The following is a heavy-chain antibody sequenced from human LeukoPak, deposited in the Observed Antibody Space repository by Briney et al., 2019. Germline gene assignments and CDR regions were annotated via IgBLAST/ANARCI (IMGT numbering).Heavy chain of an antibody. CDR2: IKSRTDGGTT. D-gene: IGHD3-10*01. V-gene: IGHV3-15*01. Sequence: GGSLRLSCGASGFXFRNAWMSWVRQAPGKGLDWVCRIKSRTDGGTTEYAAAVKRRFTISRDDSTNTLYLQMNSLKIEDTAFYYCTDLGDYGVGWGQGTLVTVSS. CDR3: TDLGDYGVG. J-gene: IGHJ4*02. CDR1: GFXFRNAW.